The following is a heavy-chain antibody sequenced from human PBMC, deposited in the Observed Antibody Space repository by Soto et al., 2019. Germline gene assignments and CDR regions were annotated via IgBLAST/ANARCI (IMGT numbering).Heavy chain of an antibody. CDR2: IKQDGSEK. CDR1: GFTISSYW. J-gene: IGHJ4*02. Sequence: GSLRLSCAASGFTISSYWMSWFRQAPGKGLEWVDNIKQDGSEKYSVDSVKGRFTISRDNAKNSLYLQMHSLRAEDTAIYYCAKIRLLPTVDYWGQGTLVPVSS. CDR3: AKIRLLPTVDY. D-gene: IGHD2-21*02. V-gene: IGHV3-7*03.